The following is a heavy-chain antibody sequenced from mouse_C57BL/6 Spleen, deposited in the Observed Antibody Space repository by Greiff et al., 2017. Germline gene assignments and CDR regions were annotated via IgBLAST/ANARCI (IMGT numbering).Heavy chain of an antibody. CDR1: GYTFTDYN. V-gene: IGHV1-18*01. Sequence: DVKLQESGPELVKPGASVKIPCKASGYTFTDYNMDWVKQSHGKSLEWIGDINPNNGGTIYNQKFKGKATLTVDKSSSTAYMELRSLTSEDTAVYYGARVTTVVATSDYAMDYWGQGTSVTVSS. D-gene: IGHD1-1*01. CDR3: ARVTTVVATSDYAMDY. CDR2: INPNNGGT. J-gene: IGHJ4*01.